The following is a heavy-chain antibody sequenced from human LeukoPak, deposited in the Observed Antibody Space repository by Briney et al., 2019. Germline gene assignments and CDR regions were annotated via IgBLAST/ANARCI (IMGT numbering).Heavy chain of an antibody. D-gene: IGHD2-15*01. CDR2: ISGSGGST. CDR1: GFTFSSYE. J-gene: IGHJ6*03. Sequence: GGSLRLSCAASGFTFSSYEMNWVRQAPGKGLEWVSAISGSGGSTYYADSVKGRFTISRDNSKNTLYLQMNSLRAEDTAVYYCAKEHCSGGSCYWGYYYYYYMDVWGKGTTVTISS. CDR3: AKEHCSGGSCYWGYYYYYYMDV. V-gene: IGHV3-23*01.